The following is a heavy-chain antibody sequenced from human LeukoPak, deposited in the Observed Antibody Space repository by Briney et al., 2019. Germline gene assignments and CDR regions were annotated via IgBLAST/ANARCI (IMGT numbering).Heavy chain of an antibody. Sequence: SETLSLTCTVSDGSINSYYWGWIRKPPGKGLEWIGYIYYSGSTNYNPSLKSRVTISVDTSKNQFSLKLSSVTAADTAVYYCARDLVDYLDYWGQGTLVTVSS. CDR2: IYYSGST. CDR3: ARDLVDYLDY. J-gene: IGHJ4*02. V-gene: IGHV4-59*01. D-gene: IGHD2-8*02. CDR1: DGSINSYY.